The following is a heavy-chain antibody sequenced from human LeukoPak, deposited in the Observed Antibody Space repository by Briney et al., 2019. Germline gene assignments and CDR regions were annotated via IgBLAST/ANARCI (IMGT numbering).Heavy chain of an antibody. CDR2: IYHSWST. D-gene: IGHD1-26*01. CDR3: ARTLSYFHSVEWGGKDAFDI. J-gene: IGHJ3*02. CDR1: GYSISSGYY. V-gene: IGHV4-38-2*02. Sequence: SETLSLTCTVSGYSISSGYYWGWIRQPPGKGLEGIGIIYHSWSTYDNPSLKSRVTISVDTSKNQFSLKLSSVSAADTAVYYCARTLSYFHSVEWGGKDAFDIWGKGTMVTVS.